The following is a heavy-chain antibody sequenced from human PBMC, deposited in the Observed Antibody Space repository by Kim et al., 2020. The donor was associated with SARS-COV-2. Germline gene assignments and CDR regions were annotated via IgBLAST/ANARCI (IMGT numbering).Heavy chain of an antibody. CDR2: INHSGST. V-gene: IGHV4-34*01. J-gene: IGHJ6*02. CDR3: ARVGGITIFGVVTTIYGMDV. Sequence: SETLSLTCAVYGGSFSGYYWSWIRQPPGKGLEWIGEINHSGSTNYNPSLKSRVTISVGTSKNQFSLKLSSVTAADTAVYYCARVGGITIFGVVTTIYGMDVWGQGTTVTVSS. CDR1: GGSFSGYY. D-gene: IGHD3-3*01.